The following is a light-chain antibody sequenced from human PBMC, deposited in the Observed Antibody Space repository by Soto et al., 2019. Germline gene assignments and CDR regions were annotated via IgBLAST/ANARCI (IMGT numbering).Light chain of an antibody. CDR2: GAS. V-gene: IGKV3D-15*01. Sequence: ELVMTQSPATLSVSPGDGATLSCRASQFVSTNLAWYQQKPGQAPRLLIYGASTRATGIPDRFSGSGSGTDFTLTISRLEPEDFAVYHCQQYDDSMTFGQGTKVDI. CDR3: QQYDDSMT. CDR1: QFVSTN. J-gene: IGKJ1*01.